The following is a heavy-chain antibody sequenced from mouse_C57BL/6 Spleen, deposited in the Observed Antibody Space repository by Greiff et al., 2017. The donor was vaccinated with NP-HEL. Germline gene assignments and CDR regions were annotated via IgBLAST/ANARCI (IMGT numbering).Heavy chain of an antibody. J-gene: IGHJ4*01. Sequence: EVKLMESGPGLVKPSQSLSLTCSVTCYSITSGYYWNWIRQFPGNKLEWMGYISYDGSNNYNPSLKNRISITRDTSKNQFFLKLNSVTTEDTATYYCARANYYAMDYWGQGTSVTVSS. CDR1: CYSITSGYY. CDR3: ARANYYAMDY. V-gene: IGHV3-6*01. CDR2: ISYDGSN.